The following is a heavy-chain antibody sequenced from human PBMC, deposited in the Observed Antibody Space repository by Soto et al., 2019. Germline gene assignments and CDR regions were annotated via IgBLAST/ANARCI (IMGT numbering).Heavy chain of an antibody. D-gene: IGHD6-19*01. CDR3: ARGSLPVPGPAFDY. J-gene: IGHJ4*02. CDR1: GVTVSGSY. Sequence: PGGSLRLSCAASGVTVSGSYNSWVRQAPGKGLEGVSIIYSGGDTYYADSVKGRFTISTDNSKNMLYLQMNSLRVEDTALYYCARGSLPVPGPAFDYWGQGTLVTVSS. CDR2: IYSGGDT. V-gene: IGHV3-53*01.